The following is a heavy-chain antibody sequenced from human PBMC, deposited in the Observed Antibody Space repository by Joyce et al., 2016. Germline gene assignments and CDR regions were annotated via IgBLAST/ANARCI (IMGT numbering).Heavy chain of an antibody. D-gene: IGHD6-6*01. CDR2: ISWNSANI. V-gene: IGHV3-9*01. CDR1: GFNFGDHV. J-gene: IGHJ6*02. Sequence: EVQLVESGGGLIQPGRSLRLSCAASGFNFGDHVMHWVRQAPGKGLGWVAGISWNSANIGYADSVKVRFTISRDNAKNSLYLQMNSLRPEDTALYYCAKDFCTSCGYYFYGMDVWGQGTTVTVSS. CDR3: AKDFCTSCGYYFYGMDV.